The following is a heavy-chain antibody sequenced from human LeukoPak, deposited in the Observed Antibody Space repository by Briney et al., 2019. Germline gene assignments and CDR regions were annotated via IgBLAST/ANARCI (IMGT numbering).Heavy chain of an antibody. CDR1: GYTFTGYY. Sequence: ASVTVSCKASGYTFTGYYMHWVRQAPGQGLEWMGRINPNSGDTNNAQKFQGRVTMTRDTSISTAYMDLSRLTSDDTAVYYCARDYCSSTSCLFDYWGQGTLVTVSS. J-gene: IGHJ4*02. D-gene: IGHD2-2*01. CDR3: ARDYCSSTSCLFDY. CDR2: INPNSGDT. V-gene: IGHV1-2*06.